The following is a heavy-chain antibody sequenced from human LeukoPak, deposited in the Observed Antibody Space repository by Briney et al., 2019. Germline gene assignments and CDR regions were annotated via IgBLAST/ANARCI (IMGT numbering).Heavy chain of an antibody. CDR2: IYPGDSDT. Sequence: GGSLQISCKGSGYSFTTYWIGWVRQMPGKGLEWMGIIYPGDSDTRYSPSFQGQVTISADKSISTAYLQWSSLRASDTAMYYCATRITASAAFDIWGQGTMVTVSS. J-gene: IGHJ3*02. V-gene: IGHV5-51*01. CDR3: ATRITASAAFDI. CDR1: GYSFTTYW. D-gene: IGHD1-20*01.